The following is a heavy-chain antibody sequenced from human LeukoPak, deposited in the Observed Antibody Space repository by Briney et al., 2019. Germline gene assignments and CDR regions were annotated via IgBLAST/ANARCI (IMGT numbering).Heavy chain of an antibody. CDR2: IYYSGST. V-gene: IGHV4-59*01. CDR1: GGSISSYY. D-gene: IGHD3-3*01. J-gene: IGHJ4*02. CDR3: ARGSSYYDFWSGYYRPRHQIDY. Sequence: SETLSLTCTVSGGSISSYYWSWIRQPPGKGLEWIGYIYYSGSTNYNPSLKSRVTISVDTSKNQFSLKLSSVTAADTAVYYCARGSSYYDFWSGYYRPRHQIDYWGQGTLVAVSS.